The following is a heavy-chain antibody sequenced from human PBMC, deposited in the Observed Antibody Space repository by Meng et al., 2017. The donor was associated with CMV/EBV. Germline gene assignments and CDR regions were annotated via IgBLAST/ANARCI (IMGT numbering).Heavy chain of an antibody. D-gene: IGHD3-3*01. Sequence: GESLKISCAASGFTVSSNYMSWVRQAPGKGLEWVSVIYSGGSTYYADSVKGRFTISRDNSKNTLYLQMNSLRAEDTAVYYCAKVLLRFLEWLSPNFDYWGQGTLVTVSS. J-gene: IGHJ4*02. CDR2: IYSGGST. V-gene: IGHV3-53*01. CDR1: GFTVSSNY. CDR3: AKVLLRFLEWLSPNFDY.